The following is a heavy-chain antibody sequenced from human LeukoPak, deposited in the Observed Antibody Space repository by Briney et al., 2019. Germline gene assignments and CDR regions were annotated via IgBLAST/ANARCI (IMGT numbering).Heavy chain of an antibody. Sequence: GASVKVSCKASGYTFTSNYIHWVRQAPGQGLEWLGVINPSGGSTTYAQKFQGRVTMTRDTSTSTVYMDLYSLRSEDTAVYYCARGGCSSISCEGDYWGQGTLVTVSS. D-gene: IGHD2-2*01. J-gene: IGHJ4*02. CDR3: ARGGCSSISCEGDY. CDR2: INPSGGST. V-gene: IGHV1-46*01. CDR1: GYTFTSNY.